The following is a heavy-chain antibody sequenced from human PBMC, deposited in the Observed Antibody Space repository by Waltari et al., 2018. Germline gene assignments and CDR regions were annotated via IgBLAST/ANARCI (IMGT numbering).Heavy chain of an antibody. Sequence: QLQLQESGPGLVKPSGTLYLICAVSGDSMRPRDYWSWVRQPQGKGLEWIGKVRGDGKTNYNPSFASRVTMSLDTSTYHFALKLTSATAADTALYYCARDRGRGLYLDTWGQGTLVTVSP. D-gene: IGHD1-1*01. V-gene: IGHV4-4*02. CDR3: ARDRGRGLYLDT. CDR2: VRGDGKT. CDR1: GDSMRPRDY. J-gene: IGHJ4*02.